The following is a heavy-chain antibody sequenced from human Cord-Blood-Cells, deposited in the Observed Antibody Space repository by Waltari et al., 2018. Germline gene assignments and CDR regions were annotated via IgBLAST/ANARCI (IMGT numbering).Heavy chain of an antibody. V-gene: IGHV3-23*01. J-gene: IGHJ4*02. CDR1: GFTFSSYA. CDR3: ANWRHRSGWYFDY. D-gene: IGHD6-19*01. Sequence: EVQLLESGGGLVQPGGSLRLSCAASGFTFSSYAMSWVRQAPGKGLEWVSAISGSGGSTYYADSVKGRFTISRDNSKNTLYLQMNSLRAEDTAVYYCANWRHRSGWYFDYWGQGTLVTVSS. CDR2: ISGSGGST.